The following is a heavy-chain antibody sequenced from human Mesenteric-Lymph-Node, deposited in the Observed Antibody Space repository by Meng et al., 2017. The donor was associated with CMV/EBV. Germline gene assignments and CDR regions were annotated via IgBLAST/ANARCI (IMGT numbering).Heavy chain of an antibody. Sequence: QVQLVQSRAEVGKPGASVMVSFKASGYTFTDFYIHWVRQAPGQGIEWMGRINPNSGVSNSAQNFQGRVTMTRDTSISTAYMELGRLKSDDTAVYYCARDNVNPEGFDPWGQGTLVTVSS. V-gene: IGHV1-2*06. CDR2: INPNSGVS. CDR1: GYTFTDFY. J-gene: IGHJ5*02. CDR3: ARDNVNPEGFDP. D-gene: IGHD2/OR15-2a*01.